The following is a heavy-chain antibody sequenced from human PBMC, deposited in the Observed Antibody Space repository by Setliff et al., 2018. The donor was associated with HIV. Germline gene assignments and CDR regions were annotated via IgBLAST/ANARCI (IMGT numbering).Heavy chain of an antibody. CDR1: GFTFSSYA. D-gene: IGHD3-3*01. CDR2: ISYDGSNK. V-gene: IGHV3-30*04. J-gene: IGHJ4*02. CDR3: ANTYYDFWSGYSTPDY. Sequence: SCAASGFTFSSYAMHWVRQAPGKGLEWVAVISYDGSNKYYADSVKGRFTISRDNSKNTLYLQMNSLRAEDTAVYYCANTYYDFWSGYSTPDYWGQGTLVTVSS.